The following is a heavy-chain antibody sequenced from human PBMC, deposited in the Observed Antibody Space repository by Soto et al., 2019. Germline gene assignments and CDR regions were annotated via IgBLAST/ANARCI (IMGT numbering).Heavy chain of an antibody. CDR2: IYYSGST. CDR3: ARERASYYYDSSGYWRGIYGVDV. Sequence: SETLSLTCTVSGGSISSYYWSWIRQPPGKGLEWIGYIYYSGSTNYNPSLKSRVTISVDTSKNQFSLKLSSVTAADTAVYYCARERASYYYDSSGYWRGIYGVDVWGQGTTVTVSS. V-gene: IGHV4-59*01. D-gene: IGHD3-22*01. CDR1: GGSISSYY. J-gene: IGHJ6*02.